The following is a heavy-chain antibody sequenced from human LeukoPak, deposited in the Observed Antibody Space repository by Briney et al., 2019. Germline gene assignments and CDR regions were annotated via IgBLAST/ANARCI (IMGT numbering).Heavy chain of an antibody. CDR3: ARSGYYFYFDN. CDR2: IYSSGST. D-gene: IGHD3-22*01. CDR1: DDSISSSSHY. J-gene: IGHJ4*02. V-gene: IGHV4-39*01. Sequence: PSETLSLTCNVSDDSISSSSHYWGWIRQPPGKGLEWIGSIYSSGSTYYNASLKSRVTISVDTSKNQFSLKLTSVTAADTAVYYCARSGYYFYFDNWGQGTLVTVSS.